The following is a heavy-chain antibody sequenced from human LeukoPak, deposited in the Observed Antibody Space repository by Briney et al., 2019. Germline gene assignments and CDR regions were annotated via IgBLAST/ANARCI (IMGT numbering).Heavy chain of an antibody. CDR1: GGSFSGYY. CDR2: INHSGST. J-gene: IGHJ4*02. Sequence: PSQTLSLTCAVYGGSFSGYYWSLLRQPPGKGLEWIGEINHSGSTKYNPSLKSRVTISVDTSKNQFSLKLSSVTAADTAVYYCASSPPVSYDFWSGYYPFDYWGQGTLVTVSS. CDR3: ASSPPVSYDFWSGYYPFDY. D-gene: IGHD3-3*01. V-gene: IGHV4-34*01.